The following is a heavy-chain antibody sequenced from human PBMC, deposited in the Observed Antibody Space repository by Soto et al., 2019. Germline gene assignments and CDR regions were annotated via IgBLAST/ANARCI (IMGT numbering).Heavy chain of an antibody. CDR3: AKDTEQWLGGGDY. Sequence: EVQLVESGGGLVQPGRSLRLSCAASGFTFDDYAKHWVRQAPGKGLEWVSGISWNSGSIGYADSVKGRFTISRDNAKNSLYLQMNSLRAEDTALYYCAKDTEQWLGGGDYWGQGTLVTVSS. D-gene: IGHD6-19*01. J-gene: IGHJ4*02. CDR2: ISWNSGSI. V-gene: IGHV3-9*01. CDR1: GFTFDDYA.